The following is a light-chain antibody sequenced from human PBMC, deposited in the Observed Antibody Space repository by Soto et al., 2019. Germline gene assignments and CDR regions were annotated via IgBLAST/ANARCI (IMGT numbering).Light chain of an antibody. Sequence: EIVLTQSPGTLSLSPGERATLSCRASQSVSSSYLAWYQQKPGQAPRLLIYGASSRATGIPDRFSGSGSGTDFTLTISSLEPEDFAVYYCQQRSKWPLTFGQGTKV. J-gene: IGKJ2*01. CDR1: QSVSSSY. CDR3: QQRSKWPLT. CDR2: GAS. V-gene: IGKV3D-20*02.